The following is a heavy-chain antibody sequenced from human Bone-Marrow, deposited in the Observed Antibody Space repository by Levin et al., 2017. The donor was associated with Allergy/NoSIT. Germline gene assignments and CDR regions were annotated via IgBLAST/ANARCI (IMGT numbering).Heavy chain of an antibody. CDR1: GFTFSSYS. D-gene: IGHD3-3*01. CDR3: ARVTIFGDNTDAFDI. J-gene: IGHJ3*02. Sequence: GGSLRLSCAASGFTFSSYSMNWVRQAPGKGLEWVSSISSSSSYIYYADSVKGRFTISRDNAKNSLYLQMNSLRAEDTAVYYCARVTIFGDNTDAFDIWGQGTMVTVSS. V-gene: IGHV3-21*01. CDR2: ISSSSSYI.